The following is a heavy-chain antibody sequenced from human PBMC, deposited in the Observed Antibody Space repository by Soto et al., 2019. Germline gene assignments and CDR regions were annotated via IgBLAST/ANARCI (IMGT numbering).Heavy chain of an antibody. CDR1: GGTFSSYT. V-gene: IGHV1-69*02. CDR3: ARSAGPQDAFDI. CDR2: IIPILGIA. D-gene: IGHD1-1*01. J-gene: IGHJ3*02. Sequence: SVKVSCKASGGTFSSYTISWVRQAPGQGLEWMGRIIPILGIANYAQKFQGRVTITADKSTSTAYMELSSLRSEDTAVYYCARSAGPQDAFDIWGQGTMVTVSS.